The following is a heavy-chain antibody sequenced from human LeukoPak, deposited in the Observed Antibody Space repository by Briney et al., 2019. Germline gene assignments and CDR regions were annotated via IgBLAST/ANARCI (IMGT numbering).Heavy chain of an antibody. D-gene: IGHD2-2*02. CDR3: ARGGIVVVPAARPLDY. J-gene: IGHJ4*02. CDR1: GFTFSSYW. Sequence: GGSLRLSCAASGFTFSSYWMSWVRQAPGKGLEWVANIKQDGSEKYYVDSVKGRFTISRDNAKNSLHLQMNSLRAEDTAVYYCARGGIVVVPAARPLDYWGQGTLVTVSS. CDR2: IKQDGSEK. V-gene: IGHV3-7*01.